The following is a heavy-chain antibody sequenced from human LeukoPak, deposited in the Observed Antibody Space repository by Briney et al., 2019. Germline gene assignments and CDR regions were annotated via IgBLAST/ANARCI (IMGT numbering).Heavy chain of an antibody. D-gene: IGHD6-13*01. J-gene: IGHJ5*01. CDR3: TRQFSWASDTGDS. V-gene: IGHV4-39*01. CDR1: GGSISGSRRY. CDR2: IRYIGTT. Sequence: PSETLSLPCSVSGGSISGSRRYWGWVRQPPGGGLEWIGSIRYIGTTYYNPSLHSRLTISVDTSQNQFSMNLNSVNAADTSMSYCTRQFSWASDTGDSWGQGTLVTVSS.